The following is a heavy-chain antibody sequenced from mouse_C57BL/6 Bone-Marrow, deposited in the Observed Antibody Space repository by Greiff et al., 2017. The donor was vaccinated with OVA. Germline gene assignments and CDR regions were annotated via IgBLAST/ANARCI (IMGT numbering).Heavy chain of an antibody. CDR3: ARSYYGSYWYFDV. V-gene: IGHV1-69*01. D-gene: IGHD1-1*01. Sequence: QVQLQQPGAELVMPGASVKLSCKASGYTFTSYWMHWVKQRPGQGLEWIGEIDPSDSYTNYNQKFKGKSTLTVDKSSSTAYMQLSSLTSEDSAVYYCARSYYGSYWYFDVWGTGTTVTVSS. CDR2: IDPSDSYT. J-gene: IGHJ1*03. CDR1: GYTFTSYW.